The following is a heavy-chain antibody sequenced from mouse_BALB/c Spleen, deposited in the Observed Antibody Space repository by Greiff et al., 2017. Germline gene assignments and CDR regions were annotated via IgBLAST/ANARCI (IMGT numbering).Heavy chain of an antibody. CDR2: ISSGGGST. J-gene: IGHJ1*01. D-gene: IGHD4-1*01. CDR3: ARRTGTGGYWYFDV. Sequence: EVMLVESGGGLVKPGGSLKLSCAASGFAFSSYDMSWVRQTPEKRLEWVAYISSGGGSTYYPDTVKGRFTISRDNAKNTLYLQMSSLKSEDTAMYYCARRTGTGGYWYFDVWGAGTTVTVSS. V-gene: IGHV5-12-1*01. CDR1: GFAFSSYD.